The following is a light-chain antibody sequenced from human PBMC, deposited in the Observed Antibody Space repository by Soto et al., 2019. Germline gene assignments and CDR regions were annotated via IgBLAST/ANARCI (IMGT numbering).Light chain of an antibody. J-gene: IGKJ1*01. CDR3: QQYSGSPRT. CDR1: QSVLYNSNNKNY. Sequence: DIVMTQSPDSLAVSLGERATINCKSTQSVLYNSNNKNYLAWYQQKAGQPPRLLIYWASTRESGVPDRFRGSGSGTDFTLTISSLQAEDVAVYYCQQYSGSPRTFGQGTKVEIK. CDR2: WAS. V-gene: IGKV4-1*01.